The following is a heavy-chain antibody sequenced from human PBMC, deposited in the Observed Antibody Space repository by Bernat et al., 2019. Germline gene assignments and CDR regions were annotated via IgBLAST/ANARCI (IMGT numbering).Heavy chain of an antibody. CDR1: GGSFSDYY. CDR2: INHSGST. CDR3: ARGDIVVVPAARVYYYYMDV. J-gene: IGHJ6*03. Sequence: QVQLQQWGAGLLKPSETLSLTCAVCGGSFSDYYWSWIRQPPGKGLEWIGEINHSGSTNYNPSLKSRVTISVDTSKNQFSLKLSSVTAADTAVYFCARGDIVVVPAARVYYYYMDVWGKGTTVTVSS. D-gene: IGHD2-2*01. V-gene: IGHV4-34*01.